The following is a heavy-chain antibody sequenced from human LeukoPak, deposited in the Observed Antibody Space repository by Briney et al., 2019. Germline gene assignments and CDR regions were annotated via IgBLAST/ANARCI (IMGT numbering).Heavy chain of an antibody. CDR1: GFTFSSYE. Sequence: GGSLRLSCAASGFTFSSYEMNWVRQAPGKGLEWVSYISSSGSTIYYADSVKGRFTISRDNAKNSLYLQMNSLRAEDTAVYYCARVRYFDWTGYYYYYMDVWGKGTTVTVSS. J-gene: IGHJ6*03. CDR3: ARVRYFDWTGYYYYYMDV. CDR2: ISSSGSTI. D-gene: IGHD3-9*01. V-gene: IGHV3-48*03.